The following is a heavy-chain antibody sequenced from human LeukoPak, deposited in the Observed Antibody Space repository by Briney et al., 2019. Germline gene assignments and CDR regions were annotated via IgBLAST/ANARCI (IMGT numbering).Heavy chain of an antibody. CDR2: IWFDGSDK. CDR1: GFTFSNHA. J-gene: IGHJ4*02. D-gene: IGHD1-26*01. V-gene: IGHV3-33*01. CDR3: ARDLGGTYMGD. Sequence: GGSLRLSCAASGFTFSNHAMYWVRQAPGKGLEWVAVIWFDGSDKYYADSVKGRFTISRGNSKDTLYLQMNSLRAEDTAVYYCARDLGGTYMGDWGQGTLVTVSS.